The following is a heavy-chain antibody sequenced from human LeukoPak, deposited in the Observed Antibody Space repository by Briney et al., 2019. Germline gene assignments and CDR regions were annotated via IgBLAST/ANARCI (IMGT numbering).Heavy chain of an antibody. Sequence: SETLSLTCTVSGGSISSYYWSWIRQPPGKGLEWIGYVYYSGSTNYNPSLKSRVTISVDTSKNQFSLKLSSVTAADTAVYYCARERGGNYFDYWGQGTLVTVSS. CDR3: ARERGGNYFDY. D-gene: IGHD3-10*01. CDR2: VYYSGST. J-gene: IGHJ4*02. CDR1: GGSISSYY. V-gene: IGHV4-59*01.